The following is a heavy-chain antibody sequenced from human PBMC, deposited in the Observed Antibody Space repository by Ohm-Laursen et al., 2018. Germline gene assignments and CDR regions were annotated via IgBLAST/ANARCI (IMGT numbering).Heavy chain of an antibody. V-gene: IGHV4-4*07. Sequence: GTLSLTCTVSGGSISGYYWSWIRQPAGKGLEWIGRIYSSGSTDYNPSLKSRVSMSVDTSKNQFSLKLSSVTAADTAVYYCARNFDSSGYYYSFDYWGQGTLVTVSS. CDR1: GGSISGYY. CDR3: ARNFDSSGYYYSFDY. CDR2: IYSSGST. J-gene: IGHJ4*02. D-gene: IGHD3-22*01.